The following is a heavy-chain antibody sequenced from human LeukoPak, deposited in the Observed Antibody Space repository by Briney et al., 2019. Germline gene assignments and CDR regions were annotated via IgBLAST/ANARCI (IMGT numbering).Heavy chain of an antibody. CDR3: ARDAAAQQLVHYFDY. D-gene: IGHD6-13*01. Sequence: GGSLRLSCAASGFTVSSNYMSWVRQASGKGLEWVSLIYSDGNTYYADSVKGRVTISRDNSKNTVYLQMNSLKAEDTAVYYCARDAAAQQLVHYFDYWGQGTLVNVSS. CDR2: IYSDGNT. V-gene: IGHV3-53*01. J-gene: IGHJ4*02. CDR1: GFTVSSNY.